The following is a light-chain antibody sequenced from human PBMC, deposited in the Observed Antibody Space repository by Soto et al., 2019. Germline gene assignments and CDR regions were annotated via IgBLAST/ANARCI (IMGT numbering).Light chain of an antibody. CDR3: NSYSSSSTDVL. J-gene: IGLJ2*01. CDR2: DVS. CDR1: SSDIGGYNY. V-gene: IGLV2-14*03. Sequence: QSALTQPASVSGSPGQSITISCTGSSSDIGGYNYVSWYQQHPGEAPKLMIYDVSNRPSGVSNRFSGSKSGNTASLTISGLQAEDEADYYCNSYSSSSTDVLFGGGTKVTVL.